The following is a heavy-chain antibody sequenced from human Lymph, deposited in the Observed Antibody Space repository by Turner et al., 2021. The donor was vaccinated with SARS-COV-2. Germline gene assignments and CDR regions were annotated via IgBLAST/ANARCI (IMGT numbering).Heavy chain of an antibody. CDR1: GGTFSSYA. CDR3: ARDSPYCRSTSCYDP. V-gene: IGHV1-69*10. J-gene: IGHJ5*02. D-gene: IGHD2-2*01. Sequence: QVQLVPSGAEVKKPGSSVKVSCKASGGTFSSYAITWVRQAPGQGLEWMGGIIPILDIANYAQKFQGRVTITADKSTSTAYMELSSRRSEDTAVYYCARDSPYCRSTSCYDPWGQGTLVTVSS. CDR2: IIPILDIA.